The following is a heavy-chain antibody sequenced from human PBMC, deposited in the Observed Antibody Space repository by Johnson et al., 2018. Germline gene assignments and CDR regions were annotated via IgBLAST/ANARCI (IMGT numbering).Heavy chain of an antibody. CDR3: AKGDSGWSCQH. V-gene: IGHV3-30*18. D-gene: IGHD6-19*01. CDR1: GFTFSSYG. Sequence: QVQLVQSGGGVVQPGRSLRLSCAASGFTFSSYGMHWVRQAPGKGLEWVAVISSDGSNKYYADSVKGRFTFSRDNPRNTLYLQRNSLRAEDTAVYYWAKGDSGWSCQHWGQGTLVSVS. J-gene: IGHJ1*01. CDR2: ISSDGSNK.